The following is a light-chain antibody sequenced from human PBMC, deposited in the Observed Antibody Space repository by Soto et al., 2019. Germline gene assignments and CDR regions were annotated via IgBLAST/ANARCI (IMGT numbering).Light chain of an antibody. Sequence: QSALTQPASVSGSPGQSITISCTGTSSDIGGYNFVSWYQQHPGEAPKLIIYEVSNRPSGVSNRFSGSKSGNTASLTISGLQAEDEADYYCSSYTDSSTLFGGGTKLTVL. CDR1: SSDIGGYNF. J-gene: IGLJ3*02. CDR2: EVS. V-gene: IGLV2-14*03. CDR3: SSYTDSSTL.